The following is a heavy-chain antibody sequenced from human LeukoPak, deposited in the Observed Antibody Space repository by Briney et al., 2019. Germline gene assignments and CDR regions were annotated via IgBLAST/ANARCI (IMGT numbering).Heavy chain of an antibody. V-gene: IGHV3-9*01. Sequence: PGGSLRLSCAAPGFTFSSYAMHWVRQAPGKGLEWVSGISWNSGSIGYADSVKGRFTISRDNAKNSLYLQMNSLRAEDTALYYCAKEDTAMVLDFDYWGQGTLVTVSS. J-gene: IGHJ4*02. D-gene: IGHD5-18*01. CDR1: GFTFSSYA. CDR2: ISWNSGSI. CDR3: AKEDTAMVLDFDY.